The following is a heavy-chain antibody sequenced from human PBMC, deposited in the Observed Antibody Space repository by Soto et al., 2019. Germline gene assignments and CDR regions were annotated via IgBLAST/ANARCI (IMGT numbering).Heavy chain of an antibody. CDR2: IDPSGGST. V-gene: IGHV1-46*01. CDR1: GYTFTSYY. J-gene: IGHJ4*02. D-gene: IGHD3-16*02. CDR3: ARGGVTFGGVIVF. Sequence: QVQLLQSGAEVQKPGASLKVSCKASGYTFTSYYMHWVRQAPGQGLEWMGIIDPSGGSTTYAQKFQGRITMTRDTSTSTVYMELSSLRSEDTGVLYCARGGVTFGGVIVFWGQGTLVTVSS.